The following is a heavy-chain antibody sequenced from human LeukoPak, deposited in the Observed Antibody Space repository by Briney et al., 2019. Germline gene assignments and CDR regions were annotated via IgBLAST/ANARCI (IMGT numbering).Heavy chain of an antibody. J-gene: IGHJ6*02. CDR2: ISGSGDSS. CDR1: GFIFSNYA. V-gene: IGHV3-23*01. D-gene: IGHD4-17*01. CDR3: AKDLYGFYAMDV. Sequence: GGSLRLSCAASGFIFSNYAMSWVRQAPGEGLEWVSGISGSGDSSYYADSVKGRFTIPRDNSGNTLYLQMNSLRAEDTAVYYCAKDLYGFYAMDVWGQGTTVTVSS.